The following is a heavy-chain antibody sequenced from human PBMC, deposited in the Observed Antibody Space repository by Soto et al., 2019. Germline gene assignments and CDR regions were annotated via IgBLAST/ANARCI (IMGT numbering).Heavy chain of an antibody. J-gene: IGHJ6*02. D-gene: IGHD6-13*01. V-gene: IGHV3-33*01. CDR3: ASAGHIYYYYGMDV. CDR2: IWYDGSNK. Sequence: QVQLVESGGGVVQPGRSLILSCAASGFTVSSYGMHWGRQAPGKGLEWVAVIWYDGSNKYYADSVKGRFTISRDNSKNSLYLQMNSLRAEDTAVYYCASAGHIYYYYGMDVWVQGTTVTVSS. CDR1: GFTVSSYG.